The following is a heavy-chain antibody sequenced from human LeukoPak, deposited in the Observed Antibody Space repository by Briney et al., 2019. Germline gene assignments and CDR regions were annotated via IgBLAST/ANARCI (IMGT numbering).Heavy chain of an antibody. CDR1: GGSISSNDL. CDR2: IYHSGTT. Sequence: SETLSLTCTVSGGSISSNDLWTWVRQPPGKGLEWIGEIYHSGTTNYNPSLKSRVSISVDKSNNQFSLKLSSVTAADTAVYYCARVKRADGWSFDSWGQGTLVTVSS. J-gene: IGHJ4*02. V-gene: IGHV4-4*02. D-gene: IGHD5-24*01. CDR3: ARVKRADGWSFDS.